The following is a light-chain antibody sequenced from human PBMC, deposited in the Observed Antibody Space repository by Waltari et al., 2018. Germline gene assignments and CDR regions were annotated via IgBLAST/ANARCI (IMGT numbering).Light chain of an antibody. J-gene: IGLJ2*01. CDR2: EVS. Sequence: QSALTQPASVSGSPGQSITISCTGTSSDVGGYNYVSLYQQHPGKAPKLMIYEVSNRPSGVSNRFSGSKSGNTASLTISGLQAEDEADYSCSSYTSSSTFSVVFGGGTKLTVL. V-gene: IGLV2-14*01. CDR1: SSDVGGYNY. CDR3: SSYTSSSTFSVV.